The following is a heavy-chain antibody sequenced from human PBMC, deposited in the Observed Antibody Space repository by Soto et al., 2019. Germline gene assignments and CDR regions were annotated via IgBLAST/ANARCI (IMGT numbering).Heavy chain of an antibody. CDR3: ARRAYYYGSGSYNYYYGMDV. CDR2: IYYSGST. J-gene: IGHJ6*02. CDR1: GGSISSYY. V-gene: IGHV4-59*01. D-gene: IGHD3-10*01. Sequence: SETLSLTCTVSGGSISSYYWSWIRQPPGKGLEWIGYIYYSGSTNYNPSLKSRVTISVDTSKNQFSLKLSSVTAADTAVYYCARRAYYYGSGSYNYYYGMDVWGQGTTVTVSS.